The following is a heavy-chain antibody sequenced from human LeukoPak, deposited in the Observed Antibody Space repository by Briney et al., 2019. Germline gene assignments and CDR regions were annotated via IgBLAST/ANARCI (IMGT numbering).Heavy chain of an antibody. CDR3: AREFTKKRGLYGYYYYYGMDV. V-gene: IGHV1-8*01. CDR1: GYTFTSYD. J-gene: IGHJ6*02. Sequence: VATVKVYCKASGYTFTSYDINWVRQATGQGLEWMGWMNPNSGSTGYAQKFQGRVTMTRNTSISTAYMELSSLRSEDTAVYYCAREFTKKRGLYGYYYYYGMDVWGQGTTVTVSS. CDR2: MNPNSGST. D-gene: IGHD2/OR15-2a*01.